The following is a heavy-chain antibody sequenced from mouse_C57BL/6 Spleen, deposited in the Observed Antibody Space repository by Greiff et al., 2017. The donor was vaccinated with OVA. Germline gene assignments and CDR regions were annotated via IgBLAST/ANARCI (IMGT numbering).Heavy chain of an antibody. CDR3: ARGDSNYLYYAMDY. J-gene: IGHJ4*01. CDR1: GYTFTSYW. D-gene: IGHD2-5*01. CDR2: INPSNGGT. V-gene: IGHV1-53*01. Sequence: QVHVKQPGTELVKPGASVKLSCKASGYTFTSYWMHWVKQRPGQGLEWIGNINPSNGGTNYNEKFKSKATLTVDKSSSTAYMQLSSLTSEDSAVYYCARGDSNYLYYAMDYWGQGTSVTVSS.